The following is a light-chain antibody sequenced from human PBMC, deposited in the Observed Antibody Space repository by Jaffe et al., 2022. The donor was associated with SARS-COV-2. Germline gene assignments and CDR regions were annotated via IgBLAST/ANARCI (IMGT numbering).Light chain of an antibody. Sequence: QSVLTQPPSVSAAPGQKVTISCSGSSSNIGNNYVSWYQQVPGTAPKLLIYENNKRPSGIPDRFSGSKSGTSATLGITGLQTGDEADYYCGTWDDSLSAVAFGGGTKLTLL. J-gene: IGLJ2*01. V-gene: IGLV1-51*02. CDR3: GTWDDSLSAVA. CDR1: SSNIGNNY. CDR2: ENN.